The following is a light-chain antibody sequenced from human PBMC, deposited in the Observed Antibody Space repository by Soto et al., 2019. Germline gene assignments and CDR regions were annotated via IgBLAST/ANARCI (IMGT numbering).Light chain of an antibody. CDR2: GAS. J-gene: IGKJ1*01. V-gene: IGKV3-15*01. CDR1: QSVSSN. Sequence: EIVMTQSPGTLSVSPGERATLSCRASQSVSSNLAWYQQKPGQAPRLLIYGASTRATGIPARFSGSGSGTDFTLTISSLQSEDFAEYHCQQYNNWPQTFGQGTKVDNK. CDR3: QQYNNWPQT.